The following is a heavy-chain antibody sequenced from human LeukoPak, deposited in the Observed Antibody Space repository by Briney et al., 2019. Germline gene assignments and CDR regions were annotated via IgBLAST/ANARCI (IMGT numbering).Heavy chain of an antibody. CDR3: ARDGPRYFDWLFQGDDAFDI. CDR1: GFTFSSYW. Sequence: GALRLSCAASGFTFSSYWMSWVRQAPGKGLEWVANIKQDGSEKYYVDSVKGRFTISRDNAKNSLYLQMNSLRAEDTAVYYCARDGPRYFDWLFQGDDAFDIWGQGTMVTVSS. V-gene: IGHV3-7*01. CDR2: IKQDGSEK. D-gene: IGHD3-9*01. J-gene: IGHJ3*02.